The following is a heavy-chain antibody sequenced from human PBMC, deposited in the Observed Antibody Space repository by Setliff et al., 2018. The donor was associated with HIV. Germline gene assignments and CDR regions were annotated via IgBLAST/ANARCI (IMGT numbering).Heavy chain of an antibody. Sequence: SETLSLTCAVSGYSISSSHWWGWIRQPPGKGLEWIGSIYYSGSTYYNPSLKSRVTISVDTSKNQFSLKLSSVTAADTAVYYCASLARPYYNFWSGYSRWISDYWGQGTLVTVSS. CDR1: GYSISSSHW. V-gene: IGHV4-38-2*01. D-gene: IGHD3-3*01. CDR3: ASLARPYYNFWSGYSRWISDY. J-gene: IGHJ4*02. CDR2: IYYSGST.